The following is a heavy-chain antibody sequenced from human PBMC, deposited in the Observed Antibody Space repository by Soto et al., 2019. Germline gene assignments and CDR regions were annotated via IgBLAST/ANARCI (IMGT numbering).Heavy chain of an antibody. Sequence: GGSVKVSFKASGGTLRSYAISWGRQAPGQGVEWMGGIIPIFGTANYAQKFQGRVTITADESTSTAYMELSSLRSEDTGVYYCARDEYYSDSSGYYYSNWFDPWGQGTLVTVSS. CDR2: IIPIFGTA. D-gene: IGHD3-22*01. CDR3: ARDEYYSDSSGYYYSNWFDP. V-gene: IGHV1-69*13. J-gene: IGHJ5*02. CDR1: GGTLRSYA.